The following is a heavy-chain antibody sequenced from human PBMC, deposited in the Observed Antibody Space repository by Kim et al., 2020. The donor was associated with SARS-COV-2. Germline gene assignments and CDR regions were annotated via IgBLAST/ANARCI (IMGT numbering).Heavy chain of an antibody. CDR1: GYDFTTYW. Sequence: GESLKISCKGSGYDFTTYWIGWVRQRPGAGLEWIGIFYGGDSFSTVSPPFEGQVRLLVDKSLATAYLQWSSLKASDTATYYCSRPRKSHCSRTSCPFD. CDR3: SRPRKSHCSRTSCPFD. CDR2: FYGGDSFS. D-gene: IGHD2-2*01. V-gene: IGHV5-51*01. J-gene: IGHJ4*01.